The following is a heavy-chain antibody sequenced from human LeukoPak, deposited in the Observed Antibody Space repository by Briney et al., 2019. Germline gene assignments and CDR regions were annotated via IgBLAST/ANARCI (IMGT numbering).Heavy chain of an antibody. J-gene: IGHJ3*02. CDR2: INPNSGGT. Sequence: ASVTVSCKASGYTFTFYYMHWVRQAPGQGLEWMGWINPNSGGTNYAQKFQGRVTMTRDTSISTAYMELSRLRSDDTAVYYCATQTLVVVITPYDAFDIWGQGTMVTVSS. CDR1: GYTFTFYY. CDR3: ATQTLVVVITPYDAFDI. D-gene: IGHD3-22*01. V-gene: IGHV1-2*02.